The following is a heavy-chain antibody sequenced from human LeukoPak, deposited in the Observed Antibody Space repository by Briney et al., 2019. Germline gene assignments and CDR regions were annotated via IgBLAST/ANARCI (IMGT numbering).Heavy chain of an antibody. CDR1: GFTFSNYG. CDR3: ARQVEMATIEAFDI. D-gene: IGHD5-24*01. J-gene: IGHJ3*02. V-gene: IGHV3-30*03. CDR2: VSYDGSNQ. Sequence: GGSLRLSCAASGFTFSNYGMHWVRQAPSKGLEWVGVVSYDGSNQYYGDSVKGRFTISRDNSKNTLYLQMNSLRAEDTAVYYCARQVEMATIEAFDIWGQGTMVTVSS.